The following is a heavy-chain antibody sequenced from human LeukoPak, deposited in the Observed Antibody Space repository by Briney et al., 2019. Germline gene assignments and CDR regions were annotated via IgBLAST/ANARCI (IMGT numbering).Heavy chain of an antibody. Sequence: PSQTLSLTCTVSGGSISSGDYYWSWIRQPPGKGLEWFAYMYYSGSTYYNPSLKSRVTMSADTSKNQLSLKLSSVTAADTAVYYCARSWSGAPTVDAFDIWGLGTMVTVSS. J-gene: IGHJ3*02. CDR3: ARSWSGAPTVDAFDI. V-gene: IGHV4-30-4*01. CDR1: GGSISSGDYY. CDR2: MYYSGST. D-gene: IGHD3-10*01.